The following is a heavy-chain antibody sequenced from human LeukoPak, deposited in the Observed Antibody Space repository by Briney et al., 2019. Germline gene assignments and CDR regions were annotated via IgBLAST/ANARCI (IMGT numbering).Heavy chain of an antibody. CDR1: GGSISSYY. Sequence: SETLSLTCTVSGGSISSYYWSWIRQPPGKGLEWIGYIYHSGSTNYNPSLKSRVTISVDTSKNQFSLKLSSVTAADTAVYYCARDRTYNWIIWGQGTLVTVSS. J-gene: IGHJ4*02. CDR3: ARDRTYNWII. V-gene: IGHV4-59*01. D-gene: IGHD1-20*01. CDR2: IYHSGST.